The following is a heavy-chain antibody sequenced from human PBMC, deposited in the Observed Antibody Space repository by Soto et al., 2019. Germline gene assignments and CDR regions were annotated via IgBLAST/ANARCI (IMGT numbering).Heavy chain of an antibody. Sequence: ASVKVSCKASGYTFTSYGISWVRQAPGQGLEWMGWISAYNGNANYAQKLQGRVTITTDTSTSTAYMELRSLRSDDTAVYYCAARPTSDYGDAFDIWGQRTIVTVSS. J-gene: IGHJ3*02. D-gene: IGHD4-17*01. CDR2: ISAYNGNA. V-gene: IGHV1-18*01. CDR1: GYTFTSYG. CDR3: AARPTSDYGDAFDI.